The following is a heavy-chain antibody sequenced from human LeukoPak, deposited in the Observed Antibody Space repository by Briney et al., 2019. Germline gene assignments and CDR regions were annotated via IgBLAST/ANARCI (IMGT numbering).Heavy chain of an antibody. Sequence: PSETLYLTCIVSSGSISSDQSYWTWIRQPPGKGLEYIGYVYYTGTTNYNPSLQSRLTISVDMSKNVFSLSLRSVSAADTAVYYCARGRTEVGVTGWYDYWGQGTLVSVSS. CDR2: VYYTGTT. V-gene: IGHV4-61*03. CDR3: ARGRTEVGVTGWYDY. J-gene: IGHJ4*02. D-gene: IGHD6-19*01. CDR1: SGSISSDQSY.